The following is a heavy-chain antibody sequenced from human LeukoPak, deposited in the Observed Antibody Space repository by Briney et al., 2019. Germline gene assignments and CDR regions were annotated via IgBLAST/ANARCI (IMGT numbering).Heavy chain of an antibody. D-gene: IGHD6-13*01. Sequence: SETLSLTCGVSNYSMSSGYFCGWLRQSPGKGLEWIGSISHSGSTYYNPSLESRVTISLDTSKNQFSLKLGSVTGADTAAYFCARGPYSNTNYFDPWGQGTQVTVTS. J-gene: IGHJ5*02. CDR3: ARGPYSNTNYFDP. CDR2: ISHSGST. V-gene: IGHV4-38-2*01. CDR1: NYSMSSGYF.